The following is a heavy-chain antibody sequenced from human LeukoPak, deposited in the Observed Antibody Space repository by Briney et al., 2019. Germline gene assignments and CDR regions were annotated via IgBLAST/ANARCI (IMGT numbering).Heavy chain of an antibody. CDR3: ARTIYSSGWHDAFDI. CDR1: GYTFTSYG. D-gene: IGHD6-19*01. CDR2: ISAYNGNT. V-gene: IGHV1-18*01. J-gene: IGHJ3*02. Sequence: ASVKVSCKASGYTFTSYGISWVRQAPGQGLEWMGWISAYNGNTNYAQKLQGRVTMTTDTSTSTAYMELRSLRSDDTAVYYCARTIYSSGWHDAFDIWGQGTMVTVSS.